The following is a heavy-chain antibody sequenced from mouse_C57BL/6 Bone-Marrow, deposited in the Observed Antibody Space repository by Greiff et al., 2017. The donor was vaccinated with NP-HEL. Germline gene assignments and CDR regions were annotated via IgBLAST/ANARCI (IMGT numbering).Heavy chain of an antibody. Sequence: EVMLVESEGGLVQPGSSMKLSCTASGFTFSDYYMAWVRQVPEKGLEWVANINYDGSSTYYLDSLKSRFTILRDNAKNILYMQMSSLKSEDTATYYCARERGLRRRTYAMDYWGQGTSVTVSS. CDR3: ARERGLRRRTYAMDY. V-gene: IGHV5-16*01. D-gene: IGHD2-4*01. CDR2: INYDGSST. J-gene: IGHJ4*01. CDR1: GFTFSDYY.